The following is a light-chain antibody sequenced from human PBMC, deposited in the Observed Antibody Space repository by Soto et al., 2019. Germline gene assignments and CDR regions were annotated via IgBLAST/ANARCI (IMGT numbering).Light chain of an antibody. CDR3: QQRSLLFP. V-gene: IGKV3D-20*02. CDR2: GAS. CDR1: QSVRNDF. J-gene: IGKJ4*01. Sequence: EIVLTQSPGILSLSPGERATLSCRASQSVRNDFLGWYQQNPGQAPRLLIYGASTRATDVPDSVSGSGSGADFPLTISRLEPEDFAVYYCQQRSLLFPFGGGTKVDIK.